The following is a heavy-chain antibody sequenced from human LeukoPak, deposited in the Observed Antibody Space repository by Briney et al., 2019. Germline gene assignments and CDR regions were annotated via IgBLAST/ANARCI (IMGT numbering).Heavy chain of an antibody. CDR3: ARTGPGIAARNYFDY. D-gene: IGHD6-6*01. CDR1: GGSISSYY. V-gene: IGHV4-59*01. J-gene: IGHJ4*02. CDR2: IYYSGST. Sequence: SETLSLTCTVSGGSISSYYWSWIRQPPGKGREWIGYIYYSGSTNYNPSLKSRVTISVDTSKNQFSLKLSSVTAADTAVYYCARTGPGIAARNYFDYWGQGTLVTVSS.